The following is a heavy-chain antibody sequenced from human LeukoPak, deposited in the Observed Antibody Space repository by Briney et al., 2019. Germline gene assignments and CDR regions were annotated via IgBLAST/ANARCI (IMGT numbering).Heavy chain of an antibody. D-gene: IGHD2-21*01. CDR2: INSVDSG. J-gene: IGHJ4*02. V-gene: IGHV3-53*01. CDR3: TRDNSALSFDY. CDR1: GFSVSSNY. Sequence: PGGSLRLSCAASGFSVSSNYMNWVRQAPGKGLEWVSGINSVDSGYYADSVRGQFSISRDNSKNILYLEMNSLRAEDTALYYCTRDNSALSFDYWGQGTLVTVSS.